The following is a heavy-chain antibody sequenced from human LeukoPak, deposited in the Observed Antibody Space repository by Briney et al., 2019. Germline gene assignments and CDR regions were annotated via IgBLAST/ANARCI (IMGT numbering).Heavy chain of an antibody. J-gene: IGHJ3*02. Sequence: SETLSLTWTVSGGPISSYYWSWIRQPPGKGLEWIGYIYYSGSTNYNPSLKSRVTISVDTSKNQFSLKLSSVTAADTAVYYCARDMPISDYDILTSYYNDAFDIWGQGTMVTVSS. CDR1: GGPISSYY. V-gene: IGHV4-59*01. CDR3: ARDMPISDYDILTSYYNDAFDI. D-gene: IGHD3-9*01. CDR2: IYYSGST.